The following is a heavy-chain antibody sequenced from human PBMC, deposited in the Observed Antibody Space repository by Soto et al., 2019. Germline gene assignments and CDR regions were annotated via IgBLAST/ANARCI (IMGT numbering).Heavy chain of an antibody. CDR2: ITWNSGNI. J-gene: IGHJ4*01. CDR3: VKDAYALFHRVLSTAQYFFEY. CDR1: GFTFDDYA. V-gene: IGHV3-9*01. Sequence: EVQLVESGGGLVRPGRSLRLSCTASGFTFDDYAMHWVRQAPGRGLEWVSGITWNSGNIAYADSVKGRFTSARDDDNNYLYLQMNTLRPEHTALYYCVKDAYALFHRVLSTAQYFFEYWGHGTMVTVSS. D-gene: IGHD2-15*01.